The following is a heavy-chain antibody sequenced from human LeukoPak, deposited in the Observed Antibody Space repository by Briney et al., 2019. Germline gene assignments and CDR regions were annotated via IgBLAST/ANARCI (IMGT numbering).Heavy chain of an antibody. D-gene: IGHD2-2*01. CDR2: INPSGGST. V-gene: IGHV1-46*01. Sequence: GASVKVSCKASGYTFTSYFMHWVRQAPGQGLEWMGIINPSGGSTSYAQKFQGRVTMTRDTSIHTAYMELSRLRSDDTAVYYCAREEYGFDPWGQGTLVTVSS. CDR3: AREEYGFDP. J-gene: IGHJ5*02. CDR1: GYTFTSYF.